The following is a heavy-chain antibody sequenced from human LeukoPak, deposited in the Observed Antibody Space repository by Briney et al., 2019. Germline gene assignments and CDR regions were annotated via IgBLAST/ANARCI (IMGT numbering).Heavy chain of an antibody. V-gene: IGHV2-5*01. D-gene: IGHD2-15*01. CDR1: GFSPSTSGVG. J-gene: IGHJ4*02. CDR2: IYWNDDE. Sequence: ESGPTLVKPPQTLTLTCTFSGFSPSTSGVGVGCIRQPPGKALEWLALIYWNDDERYSPSLKSRLTITKDTSKNQVVLTMTNMDPVDTATYYCAHRRLTYCSGGSCYDYWGQGTLVTVSS. CDR3: AHRRLTYCSGGSCYDY.